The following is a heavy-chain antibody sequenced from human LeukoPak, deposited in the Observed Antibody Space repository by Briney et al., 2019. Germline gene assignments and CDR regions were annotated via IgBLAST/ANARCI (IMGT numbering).Heavy chain of an antibody. CDR3: AKSSGASTYYFDY. Sequence: GSLRLSCAASGFTFSSYAMSWVRQAPGKGLEWVSAMSADGGGTYIADSLKGRCTISRDNSKSTLSLQMNSLRAEDTAIYYCAKSSGASTYYFDYWGQGILVTVS. V-gene: IGHV3-23*01. CDR1: GFTFSSYA. J-gene: IGHJ4*02. D-gene: IGHD2-15*01. CDR2: MSADGGGT.